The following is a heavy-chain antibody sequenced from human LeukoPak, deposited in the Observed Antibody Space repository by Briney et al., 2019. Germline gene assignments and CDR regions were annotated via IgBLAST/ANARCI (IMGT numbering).Heavy chain of an antibody. CDR1: GVAFSNLW. V-gene: IGHV3-15*01. CDR2: IKSKFDGGTA. D-gene: IGHD3-10*01. CDR3: IGEPGRVY. Sequence: GGSLRLSCAASGVAFSNLWMTWVRQAPGKGPEWVGHIKSKFDGGTADYGAPVKDRFTISRDDSKNTLYLQMNSLKTEDTAVYYCIGEPGRVYWGQGTLVTVSS. J-gene: IGHJ4*02.